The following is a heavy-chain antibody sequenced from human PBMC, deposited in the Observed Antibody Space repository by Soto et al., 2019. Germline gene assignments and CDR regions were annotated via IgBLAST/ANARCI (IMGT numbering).Heavy chain of an antibody. J-gene: IGHJ4*02. CDR1: GFTFSDYY. CDR2: ISSSGNYA. D-gene: IGHD3-10*01. Sequence: QVQLVESGGGLVKPAGSLRLSCAASGFTFSDYYMSWIRQAPGKGLEWISYISSSGNYADYADSMKGRFSISRDNAKNSLYLQVHSLRAEDTAVYYCARSSGSYWWEFDHWGQGTLVTVSS. CDR3: ARSSGSYWWEFDH. V-gene: IGHV3-11*06.